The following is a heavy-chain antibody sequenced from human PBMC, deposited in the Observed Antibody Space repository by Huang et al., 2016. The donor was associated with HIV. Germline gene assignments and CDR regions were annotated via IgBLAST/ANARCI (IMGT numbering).Heavy chain of an antibody. D-gene: IGHD1-1*01. CDR3: SAGGYGVSWYNHYYYYMDV. Sequence: EVQLVVSGGGLVKPGGSLRISCAGSGFTFRHAWVIWVRQAPGKGLEWIGAIRTKTESGRKYDDASVNGRLTIARGDSKNSLYRRVNDLEAEETAVYYCSAGGYGVSWYNHYYYYMDVWGKGTTVTVSS. V-gene: IGHV3-15*01. CDR2: IRTKTESGRK. J-gene: IGHJ6*03. CDR1: GFTFRHAW.